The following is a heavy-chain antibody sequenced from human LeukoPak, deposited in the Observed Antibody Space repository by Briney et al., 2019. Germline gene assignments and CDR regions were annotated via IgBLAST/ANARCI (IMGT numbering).Heavy chain of an antibody. CDR2: ISYDGSNK. CDR1: GFTFSSYG. CDR3: APTAGL. Sequence: PGGSLRLSCAASGFTFSSYGMHWVRQAPGKGLEWVAVISYDGSNKYYADSVKGRFTISRDNSKNTLYLQMSSLRAEDTAVYYCAPTAGLWGQGTLVTVSS. D-gene: IGHD2-21*02. J-gene: IGHJ4*02. V-gene: IGHV3-30*03.